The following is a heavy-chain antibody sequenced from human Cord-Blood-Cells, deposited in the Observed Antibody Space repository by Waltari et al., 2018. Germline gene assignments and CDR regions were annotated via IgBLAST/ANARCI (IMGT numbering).Heavy chain of an antibody. V-gene: IGHV3-30*18. CDR3: AKDLGAGTTGN. J-gene: IGHJ4*02. CDR2: ISYDGSNK. CDR1: GFTFSSYG. D-gene: IGHD1-1*01. Sequence: QVQLVESGGGVVQPGRSLRLSCAASGFTFSSYGMPWVRQAPGKGLEWVAVISYDGSNKYYADSVKGRFTISRDNSKNTLYLQMNSLRAEDTAVYYCAKDLGAGTTGNWGQGTLVTVSS.